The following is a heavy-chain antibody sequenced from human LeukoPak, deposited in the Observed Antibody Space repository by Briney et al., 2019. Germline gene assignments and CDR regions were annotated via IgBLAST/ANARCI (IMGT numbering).Heavy chain of an antibody. V-gene: IGHV4-59*01. CDR2: IYYSGST. CDR3: ARSPGEVPAAFRYFDY. Sequence: PSETLSLTCTVSGGSISSYYWSWIRQPPGKGLGWIGYIYYSGSTNYNPSLKSRVTISVDTSKNQFSLKLSSVTAADTAVYYCARSPGEVPAAFRYFDYWGQGTLVTVSS. J-gene: IGHJ4*02. CDR1: GGSISSYY. D-gene: IGHD2-2*01.